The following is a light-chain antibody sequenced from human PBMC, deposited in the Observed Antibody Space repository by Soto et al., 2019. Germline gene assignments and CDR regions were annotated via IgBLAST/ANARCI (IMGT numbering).Light chain of an antibody. J-gene: IGLJ2*01. CDR2: DVS. V-gene: IGLV2-14*01. CDR1: SSDVGGYNY. CDR3: SSYTSSSTSPHVV. Sequence: QSVLTQPASVSGSPGQSITISCTGTSSDVGGYNYVSWYQQHPGKAPKLMIYDVSNRPSGVSNRFSGSKSGNTASLTISGLQAEDEADYYCSSYTSSSTSPHVVFGGGTKLTVL.